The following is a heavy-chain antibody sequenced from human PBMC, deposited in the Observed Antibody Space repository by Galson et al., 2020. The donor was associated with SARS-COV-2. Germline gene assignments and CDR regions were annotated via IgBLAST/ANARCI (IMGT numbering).Heavy chain of an antibody. Sequence: NSGGSLRLSCAASGFPFSTYSMNWVHRAPGKGLEWVSSISTSSSYIYYADSVKGRFTISRDNVKKSLYLQMDSLRAEDTAVYYCARDEGIRGYNYGRLYYGMDVWGQGTTVTVSS. D-gene: IGHD5-18*01. CDR3: ARDEGIRGYNYGRLYYGMDV. V-gene: IGHV3-21*01. CDR1: GFPFSTYS. CDR2: ISTSSSYI. J-gene: IGHJ6*02.